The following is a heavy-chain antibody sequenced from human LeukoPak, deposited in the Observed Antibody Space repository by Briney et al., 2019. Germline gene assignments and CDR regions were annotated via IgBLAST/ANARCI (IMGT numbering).Heavy chain of an antibody. J-gene: IGHJ4*02. CDR2: INPNTGDI. CDR1: GYTFTGYY. Sequence: ASVKVSCKAPGYTFTGYYMHWVRQAPGQGLEWMGWINPNTGDINYAQKFQGRVTMTRDMSINTAYMELSRLRFDDTAVYYCARDLHWGPDYWGQGTLVTVS. CDR3: ARDLHWGPDY. D-gene: IGHD7-27*01. V-gene: IGHV1-2*02.